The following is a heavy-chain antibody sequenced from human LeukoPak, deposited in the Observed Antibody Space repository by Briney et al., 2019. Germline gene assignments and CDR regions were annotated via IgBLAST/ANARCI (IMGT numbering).Heavy chain of an antibody. D-gene: IGHD3-10*01. CDR2: IYHSGST. V-gene: IGHV4-30-2*01. CDR1: GGSISSGGYS. J-gene: IGHJ4*02. Sequence: SQTLSLTCAVSGGSISSGGYSWSWIRQPPGKGLEWIGYIYHSGSTNYNPSLKSRVTISVDKSKNQFSLKLSSVTAADTAVYYCARESNRGVPDYWGQGTLVTVSS. CDR3: ARESNRGVPDY.